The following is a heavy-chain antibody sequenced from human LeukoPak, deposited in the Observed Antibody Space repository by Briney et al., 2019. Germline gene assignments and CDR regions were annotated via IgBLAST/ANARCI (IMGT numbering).Heavy chain of an antibody. V-gene: IGHV3-72*01. J-gene: IGHJ3*01. CDR3: VRVTAPSTTGNSFAFDV. D-gene: IGHD1-1*01. CDR2: SRNKANSYTT. CDR1: GFTFSDHY. Sequence: GGSLRLSCAASGFTFSDHYMDWVRQAPGKGLEWVGRSRNKANSYTTEYAASVKGRFTVSRDESENSLYLQMNSLKTEDTAVYYCVRVTAPSTTGNSFAFDVWGQGTMVTVSS.